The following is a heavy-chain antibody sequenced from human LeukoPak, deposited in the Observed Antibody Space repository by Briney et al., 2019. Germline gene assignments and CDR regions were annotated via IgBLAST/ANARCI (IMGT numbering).Heavy chain of an antibody. CDR1: GYTFTGYY. V-gene: IGHV1-8*02. J-gene: IGHJ4*02. Sequence: ASIKVSCKASGYTFTGYYMHWVRQAPGQGLEWMGWMNPNSGNTGYAQKFQGRVTMTRNTSISTAYMELSSLRSEDTAVYYCARDYLKVVVAGTAPSAGHMDYWGQGTLVTVSS. D-gene: IGHD2-15*01. CDR3: ARDYLKVVVAGTAPSAGHMDY. CDR2: MNPNSGNT.